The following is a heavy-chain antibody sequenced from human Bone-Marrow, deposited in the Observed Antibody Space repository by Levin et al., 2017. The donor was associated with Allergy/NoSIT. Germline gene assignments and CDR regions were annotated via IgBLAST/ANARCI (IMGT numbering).Heavy chain of an antibody. CDR1: GYTFTDYW. CDR3: ARHPPDYGDSNWFDP. Sequence: EASVKVSCKGSGYTFTDYWISWVRQMPGKGLEWMGRIDPSDSNANYSPSFQDHVTISTDKSINTAYLQWSSLKASDTAMYYCARHPPDYGDSNWFDPWGQGTLVTVSS. CDR2: IDPSDSNA. J-gene: IGHJ5*02. V-gene: IGHV5-10-1*01. D-gene: IGHD4-17*01.